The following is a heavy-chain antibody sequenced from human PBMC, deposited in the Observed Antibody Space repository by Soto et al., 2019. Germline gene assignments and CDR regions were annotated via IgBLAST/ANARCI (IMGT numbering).Heavy chain of an antibody. CDR2: IWYDGSNK. J-gene: IGHJ4*02. CDR1: GFTFSSYG. CDR3: ARDSSRWYGVSLCFDY. Sequence: QVQLVESGGGVVQPGRSLRLSCAASGFTFSSYGMHWVRQAPGKGLEWVAVIWYDGSNKYYSDSVKGRFTISRDNSKNTLYLQMTSLRAEDTAVYYCARDSSRWYGVSLCFDYWGKGTLVTVSS. D-gene: IGHD6-13*01. V-gene: IGHV3-33*01.